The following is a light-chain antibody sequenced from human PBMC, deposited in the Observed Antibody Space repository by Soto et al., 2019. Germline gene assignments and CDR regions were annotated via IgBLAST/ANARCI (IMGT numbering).Light chain of an antibody. CDR1: RSDVGGYNY. Sequence: QSALTQPASVSGSPGQSITISCTGTRSDVGGYNYVSWYQQHPGKDPKLMIYDVSNRPSGVSNRFSGSKSGNTASLTISGRQAEDEADYYCSSYTSSSTLVFGGGTKLTVL. CDR2: DVS. J-gene: IGLJ3*02. CDR3: SSYTSSSTLV. V-gene: IGLV2-14*01.